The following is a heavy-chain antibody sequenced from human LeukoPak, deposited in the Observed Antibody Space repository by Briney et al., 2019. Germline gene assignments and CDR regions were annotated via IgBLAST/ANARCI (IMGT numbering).Heavy chain of an antibody. CDR3: ARARVWATGDPNYIDY. CDR2: IIPIFGTA. Sequence: GASVKVSCKASGGTFSSYAISWVRQAPGQGLEWMGGIIPIFGTANYAQKFQGRVTITADESTSTAYMELSSLRSEDTAVYYCARARVWATGDPNYIDYWGQGTLVTVSS. CDR1: GGTFSSYA. J-gene: IGHJ4*02. D-gene: IGHD7-27*01. V-gene: IGHV1-69*13.